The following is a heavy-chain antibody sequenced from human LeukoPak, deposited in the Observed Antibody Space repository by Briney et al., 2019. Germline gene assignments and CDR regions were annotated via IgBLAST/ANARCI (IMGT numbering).Heavy chain of an antibody. V-gene: IGHV3-30-3*01. CDR3: ARTAGRTFDY. Sequence: PGGSLRLSCAASRFTFSDYAIHWVRQAPGKGLEWVTLISYDGNNNYYAHSVKGRFTISRDNSKNTLYLQMNSLKTEDTAVYYCARTAGRTFDYWGQGTLVTVSS. CDR2: ISYDGNNN. CDR1: RFTFSDYA. J-gene: IGHJ4*02. D-gene: IGHD6-6*01.